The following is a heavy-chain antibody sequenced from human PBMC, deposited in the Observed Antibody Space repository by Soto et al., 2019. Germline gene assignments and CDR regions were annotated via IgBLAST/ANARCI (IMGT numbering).Heavy chain of an antibody. Sequence: SETLSLACVFSVDSITTYKWWPWLRQTPGKGLQWIVEIYESGNTLYNPSLNSRVTISNDTSKNELSLKLNSVTVADTAVYYCATCQLGEYYYAMDIWGQGTPVTVSS. J-gene: IGHJ6*01. D-gene: IGHD7-27*01. CDR1: VDSITTYKW. CDR3: ATCQLGEYYYAMDI. V-gene: IGHV4-4*02. CDR2: IYESGNT.